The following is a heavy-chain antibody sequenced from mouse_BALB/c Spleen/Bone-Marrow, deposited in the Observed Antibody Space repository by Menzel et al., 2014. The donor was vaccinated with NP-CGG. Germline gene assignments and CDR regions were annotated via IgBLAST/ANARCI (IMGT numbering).Heavy chain of an antibody. CDR1: GFNIKDXY. CDR3: AMITTGAWFAY. V-gene: IGHV14-3*02. Sequence: EVQVVESGAELVKPGASVKLSCTASGFNIKDXYMHWVKQRPEQGLEWIGRIDPANGNTKYDPKFQGKATITADTSSNTAYLQLSSLTSEDTAVYYCAMITTGAWFAYWGQGTLVTVSA. D-gene: IGHD2-4*01. CDR2: IDPANGNT. J-gene: IGHJ3*01.